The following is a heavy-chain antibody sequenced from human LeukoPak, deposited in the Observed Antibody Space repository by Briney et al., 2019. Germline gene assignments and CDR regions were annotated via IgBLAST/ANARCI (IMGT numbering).Heavy chain of an antibody. Sequence: SETLSLTCTVSGGSISSGSYYWSWIRQPAGKGLEWIGRIYTSGSTNYNPSLKSRVTISVDTSKNQFSLKLSSVTAADTAVYYCARGGAVAGPDWGDAFDIWGQGTMVTVSS. D-gene: IGHD6-13*01. V-gene: IGHV4-61*02. J-gene: IGHJ3*02. CDR3: ARGGAVAGPDWGDAFDI. CDR2: IYTSGST. CDR1: GGSISSGSYY.